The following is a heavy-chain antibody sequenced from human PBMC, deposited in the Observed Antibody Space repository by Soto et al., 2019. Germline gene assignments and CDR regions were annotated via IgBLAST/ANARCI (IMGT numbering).Heavy chain of an antibody. Sequence: SETLSLTCTVSGGSISSYYWSWIRQPPGKGLEWIGYIYYSGSTNYNPSLKSRVTISVDTSKNQFSLKLSSVTAADTAVYYCAREASGSNYYYYYGMDVWGQGTTVTVSS. CDR3: AREASGSNYYYYYGMDV. V-gene: IGHV4-59*01. CDR2: IYYSGST. J-gene: IGHJ6*02. CDR1: GGSISSYY. D-gene: IGHD6-13*01.